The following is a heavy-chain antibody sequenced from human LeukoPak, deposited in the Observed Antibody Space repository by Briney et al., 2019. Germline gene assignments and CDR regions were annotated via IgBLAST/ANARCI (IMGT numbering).Heavy chain of an antibody. J-gene: IGHJ4*02. CDR3: ARDGYSSSSFTPFDY. CDR1: GGTFSSYA. CDR2: IIPIFGTA. Sequence: ASVKVSCKASGGTFSSYAISWMRQAPGQGLEWMGGIIPIFGTANYAQKFQGRVTITADESTSTAYMELSSLRSEDTAVYYCARDGYSSSSFTPFDYWGQGTLVTVSS. D-gene: IGHD6-6*01. V-gene: IGHV1-69*13.